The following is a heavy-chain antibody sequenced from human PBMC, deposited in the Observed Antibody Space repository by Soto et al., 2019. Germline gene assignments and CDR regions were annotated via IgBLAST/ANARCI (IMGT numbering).Heavy chain of an antibody. CDR3: ARDQPYYYDKSGYEGYYGMDV. V-gene: IGHV3-33*01. J-gene: IGHJ6*02. Sequence: ESGGGVVPPGRSLRLSCAASGFTFSTYGMHWVRQAPGKGLEWVAGIWYDGSTKYYADSVKGRFTISRDNSKNTLYLQMNSLRAEDTAVYYCARDQPYYYDKSGYEGYYGMDVWGQGTTVTVSS. D-gene: IGHD3-22*01. CDR1: GFTFSTYG. CDR2: IWYDGSTK.